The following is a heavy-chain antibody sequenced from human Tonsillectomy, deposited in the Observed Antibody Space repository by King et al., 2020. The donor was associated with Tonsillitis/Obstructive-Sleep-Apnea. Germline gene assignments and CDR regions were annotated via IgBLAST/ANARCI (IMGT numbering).Heavy chain of an antibody. Sequence: VQLVESGGGVVQPGRSLRLSCAASGFTFSSYGMHWVRQAPGKGLEWVAVIWYDGSNKYYADSGKGRFTISRDNSKNTLFLQMNSLRAEDTAVYYCASGGGRTTYYYYMDVWGKGTTVTVSS. CDR1: GFTFSSYG. CDR2: IWYDGSNK. D-gene: IGHD1-14*01. CDR3: ASGGGRTTYYYYMDV. J-gene: IGHJ6*03. V-gene: IGHV3-33*01.